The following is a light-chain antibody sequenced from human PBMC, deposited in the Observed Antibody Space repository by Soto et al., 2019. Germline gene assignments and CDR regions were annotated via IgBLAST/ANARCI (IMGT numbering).Light chain of an antibody. CDR3: QQYNSSPT. Sequence: DIQMTQSPSTLSASVGDRVTITCRASQSISSWLAWYQQKPGKAPKVLIYKASILESGVPSRFSGSGSGTEFTLTISSLQPDDFPPYYCQQYNSSPTFGQATKVEIK. CDR1: QSISSW. J-gene: IGKJ1*01. CDR2: KAS. V-gene: IGKV1-5*03.